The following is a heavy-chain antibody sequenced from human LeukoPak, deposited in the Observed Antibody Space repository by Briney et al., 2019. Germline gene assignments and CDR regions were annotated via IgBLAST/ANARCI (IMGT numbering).Heavy chain of an antibody. CDR1: GYTLTELS. D-gene: IGHD3-22*01. CDR3: ATDPYYYDSSGYYP. J-gene: IGHJ5*02. Sequence: ASVKVSCKVSGYTLTELSMHWVRQAPGKGLEWMGGFDPEDGETIYAQKFQGRVTMTEDTSTDTAYMELSSLRSEDTAVYYCATDPYYYDSSGYYPWGQGTLVTVSS. V-gene: IGHV1-24*01. CDR2: FDPEDGET.